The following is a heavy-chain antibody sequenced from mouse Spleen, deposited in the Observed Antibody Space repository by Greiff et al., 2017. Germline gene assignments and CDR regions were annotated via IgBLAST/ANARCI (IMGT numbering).Heavy chain of an antibody. V-gene: IGHV1S16*01. Sequence: VQLQQSGAELVKPGASVKLSCKASGYTFTSYYMYWVKQRPGQGLEWIGEINPSNGGTNFNEKFKSKATLTVDKSSSTAYMQLSSLTSEDSAVYYCTISDGYHSFYAMDDWGQGTSVTVSS. CDR1: GYTFTSYY. CDR3: TISDGYHSFYAMDD. CDR2: INPSNGGT. J-gene: IGHJ4*01. D-gene: IGHD2-3*01.